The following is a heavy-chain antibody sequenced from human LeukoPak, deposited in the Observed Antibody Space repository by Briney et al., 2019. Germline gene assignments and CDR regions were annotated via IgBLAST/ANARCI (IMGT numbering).Heavy chain of an antibody. D-gene: IGHD5-18*01. CDR1: GFTFSSYG. CDR3: AKDRRDTAMAPYYYYYMDV. V-gene: IGHV3-30*02. J-gene: IGHJ6*03. Sequence: GGSLRLSCAASGFTFSSYGMHWVRQAPGKGLEWVAFIRYDGSNKYYADSVKGRFTISRDNSKNTLYLQMNSLRVEDTAVYFCAKDRRDTAMAPYYYYYMDVWGKGTTVTVSS. CDR2: IRYDGSNK.